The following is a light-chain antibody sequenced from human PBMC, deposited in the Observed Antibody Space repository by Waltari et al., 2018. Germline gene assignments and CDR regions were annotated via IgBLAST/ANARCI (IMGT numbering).Light chain of an antibody. Sequence: DIQMTQSPSSLSASVGDRVTIPCRASQSISSYLNWYQQKPGKAPKLLIYAASSLQSGVPSRFSGSGSGTDFTLTISSLQPEDFATYYCQQSYSTPQTFGQGTKVEIK. CDR1: QSISSY. J-gene: IGKJ1*01. CDR3: QQSYSTPQT. CDR2: AAS. V-gene: IGKV1-39*01.